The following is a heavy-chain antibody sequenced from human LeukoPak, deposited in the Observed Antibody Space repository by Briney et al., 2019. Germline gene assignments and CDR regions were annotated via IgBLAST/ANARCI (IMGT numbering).Heavy chain of an antibody. CDR2: IYYSGST. D-gene: IGHD5-18*01. CDR1: GGSISSSSYY. V-gene: IGHV4-61*05. Sequence: PSETLSLTCTVSGGSISSSSYYWGWIRQPPGKGLEWIGYIYYSGSTNYNPSLKSRVTISVDTSKNQFSLRLSSVTAADTAVYYCARGRGYSYAWGQGTLVTVSS. J-gene: IGHJ5*02. CDR3: ARGRGYSYA.